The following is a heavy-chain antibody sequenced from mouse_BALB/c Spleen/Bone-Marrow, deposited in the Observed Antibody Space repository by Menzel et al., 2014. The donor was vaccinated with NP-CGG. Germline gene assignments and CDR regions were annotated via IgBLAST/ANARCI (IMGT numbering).Heavy chain of an antibody. CDR2: IFPGDGTT. CDR3: ARNYRYAWFVY. CDR1: GYTFTTYD. V-gene: IGHV1S56*01. Sequence: VQLQQSGAELVKPGASVKLSCKAFGYTFTTYDINWVRQRPEQGLEWIGWIFPGDGTTKYNEKFKGKATLTTDKSSSTAYMQFSRLTSEDSAVYFCARNYRYAWFVYWGQGTLVTVSA. J-gene: IGHJ3*01. D-gene: IGHD2-14*01.